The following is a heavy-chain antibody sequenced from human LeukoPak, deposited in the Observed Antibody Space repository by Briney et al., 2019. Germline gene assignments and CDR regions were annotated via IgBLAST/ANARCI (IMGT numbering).Heavy chain of an antibody. CDR3: ARVDSSFVVLGWEKYYFDY. D-gene: IGHD3-22*01. CDR1: GYTFTCHF. Sequence: VASVQVSCLASGYTFTCHFMHWVRQAPGQGVEWMGWINPNRGGTNYAQKFQGRITMTRDTSISTAYMELSRLRSDDTTVYYCARVDSSFVVLGWEKYYFDYWGQGTLVTVSS. V-gene: IGHV1-2*02. CDR2: INPNRGGT. J-gene: IGHJ4*02.